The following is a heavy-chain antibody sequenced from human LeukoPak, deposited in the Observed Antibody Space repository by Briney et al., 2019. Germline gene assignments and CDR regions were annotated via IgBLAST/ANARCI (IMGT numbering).Heavy chain of an antibody. J-gene: IGHJ5*02. CDR1: GGSISSYY. D-gene: IGHD2-2*01. V-gene: IGHV4-59*08. Sequence: SETLSLTCTVSGGSISSYYRSWIRQPPGKGLEWIGYIYYSGSTNYNPSLKSRVTISVDTSKNQFSLKLSSVTAADTAVYYCARLLLVPAGQFDPWGQGTLVTVSS. CDR3: ARLLLVPAGQFDP. CDR2: IYYSGST.